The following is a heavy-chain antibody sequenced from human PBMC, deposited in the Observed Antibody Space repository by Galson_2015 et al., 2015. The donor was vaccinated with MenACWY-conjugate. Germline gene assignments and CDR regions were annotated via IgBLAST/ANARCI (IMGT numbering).Heavy chain of an antibody. V-gene: IGHV3-48*03. Sequence: SLRLSCAASGFTFSSYAMHWVRQAPGKGLEWVSYISSRGSTIYYADSVKGRFTISRDNAKNSLYLQMNRLRAEDTAVYYCARGVYDSSGYSCPWGQGTLVTVSS. D-gene: IGHD3-22*01. CDR3: ARGVYDSSGYSCP. CDR2: ISSRGSTI. J-gene: IGHJ5*02. CDR1: GFTFSSYA.